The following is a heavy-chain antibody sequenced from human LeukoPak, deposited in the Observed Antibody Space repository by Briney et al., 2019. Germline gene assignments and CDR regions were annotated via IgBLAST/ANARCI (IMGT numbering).Heavy chain of an antibody. Sequence: GGSLRLSCAASGFTFSTYSMNWVRQAPEKGLEWLSYISSSSSTIYYADSVKGRFTISRDNAENSLYLQMNSLRAEDTAVYYCAKRSIQLRSREFDYWGQGTLVTVSS. CDR3: AKRSIQLRSREFDY. V-gene: IGHV3-48*01. D-gene: IGHD5-18*01. J-gene: IGHJ4*02. CDR2: ISSSSSTI. CDR1: GFTFSTYS.